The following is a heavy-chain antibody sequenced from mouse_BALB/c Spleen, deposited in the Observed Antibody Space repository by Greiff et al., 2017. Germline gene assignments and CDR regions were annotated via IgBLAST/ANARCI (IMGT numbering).Heavy chain of an antibody. D-gene: IGHD1-1*01. Sequence: SGAELVKPGASVKLSCTASGFNIKDTYMHWVKQRPEQGLEWIGRIDPANGNTKYDPKFQGKATITADTSSNTAYLQLSSLTSEDTAVYYCARSITTVPNFDYWGQGTTLTVSS. V-gene: IGHV14-3*02. J-gene: IGHJ2*01. CDR1: GFNIKDTY. CDR2: IDPANGNT. CDR3: ARSITTVPNFDY.